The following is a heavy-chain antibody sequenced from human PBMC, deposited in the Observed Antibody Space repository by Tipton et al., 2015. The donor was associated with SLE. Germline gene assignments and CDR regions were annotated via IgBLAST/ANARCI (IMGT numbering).Heavy chain of an antibody. CDR2: IYTSGST. CDR3: ARVDSSGWYSFDY. CDR1: GGSISSYY. D-gene: IGHD6-19*01. V-gene: IGHV4-4*08. Sequence: TLSLTCTVSGGSISSYYWSWIRQPPGKGLEWIGYIYTSGSTNYNPSLKSRVTMSVDTSKNQFSLKLSSVTAADTAVYYCARVDSSGWYSFDYWGQGTLVTVSS. J-gene: IGHJ4*02.